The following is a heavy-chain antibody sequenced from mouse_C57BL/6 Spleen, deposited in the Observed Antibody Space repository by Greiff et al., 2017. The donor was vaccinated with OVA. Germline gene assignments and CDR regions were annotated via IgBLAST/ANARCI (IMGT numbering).Heavy chain of an antibody. CDR3: ARREGGYFDV. Sequence: DVKLVESGGDLVKPGGSLKLSCAASGFTFSSYGMSWVRQTPDKRLEWVATISSGGSYTYYPDSVKGRFTISRDNAKNTLYLQMSSLKSEDTAMYYCARREGGYFDVWGTGTTVTVSS. CDR2: ISSGGSYT. V-gene: IGHV5-6*02. CDR1: GFTFSSYG. J-gene: IGHJ1*03.